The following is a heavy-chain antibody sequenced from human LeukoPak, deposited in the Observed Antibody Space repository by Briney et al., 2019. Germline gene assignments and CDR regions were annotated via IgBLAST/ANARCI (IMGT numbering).Heavy chain of an antibody. V-gene: IGHV3-11*03. CDR3: AKPRDGYNSWYYFDY. Sequence: GGSLRLSCAASGFTFSDYYMSWIRQAPGKGLEWVSYISSSSSYTNYADSVKGRFTISRDNDKNSLYLQMNSLRAEDTAVYYCAKPRDGYNSWYYFDYWGQGTLVTVSS. CDR1: GFTFSDYY. CDR2: ISSSSSYT. J-gene: IGHJ4*02. D-gene: IGHD5-24*01.